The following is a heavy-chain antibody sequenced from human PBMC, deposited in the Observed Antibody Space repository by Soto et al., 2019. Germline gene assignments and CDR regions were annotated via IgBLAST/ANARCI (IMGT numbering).Heavy chain of an antibody. CDR2: ISAYNGNT. J-gene: IGHJ3*02. Sequence: QVQLVQSGAEVKKPGASVKVSCKASGYTFTSYGISWVRQAPGQGLEWMGWISAYNGNTNYPQKPQGRVTMTTDTSTSTAYMERRTLRSDDTAVYYCARGSSFLWLSVRSNDAFDIWGQGTMVTVSS. V-gene: IGHV1-18*01. CDR1: GYTFTSYG. CDR3: ARGSSFLWLSVRSNDAFDI. D-gene: IGHD3-3*02.